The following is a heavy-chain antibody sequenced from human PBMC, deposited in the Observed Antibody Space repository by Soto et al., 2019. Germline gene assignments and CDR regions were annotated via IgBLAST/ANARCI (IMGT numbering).Heavy chain of an antibody. CDR1: GFTFSSYE. CDR3: ARDLTTLDY. CDR2: ISSSGSTI. J-gene: IGHJ4*02. Sequence: LRLSCAASGFTFSSYEMNWVRQAPGKGLEWVSYISSSGSTIYYADSVKGRFTISRDNAKNSLYLQMNNLRAEDTAVYYCARDLTTLDYWGQGTLVTVSS. V-gene: IGHV3-48*03. D-gene: IGHD3-22*01.